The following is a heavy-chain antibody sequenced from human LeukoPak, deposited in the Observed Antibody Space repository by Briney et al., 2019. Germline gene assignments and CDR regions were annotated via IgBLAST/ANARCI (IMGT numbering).Heavy chain of an antibody. J-gene: IGHJ4*02. CDR1: GYRFTSYW. CDR2: IYPGDSDT. Sequence: GESLKISCKGSGYRFTSYWLAWVRQMPGKGLEWMGIIYPGDSDTRYSPSFQGLVTISADKSISTAYLQWSSLKASDTAMYYCARHVDTAIDYWGQGTLVTVSS. CDR3: ARHVDTAIDY. V-gene: IGHV5-51*01. D-gene: IGHD5-18*01.